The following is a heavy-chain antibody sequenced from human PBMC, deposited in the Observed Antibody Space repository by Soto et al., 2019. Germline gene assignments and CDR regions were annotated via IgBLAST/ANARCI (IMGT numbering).Heavy chain of an antibody. D-gene: IGHD6-6*01. Sequence: GGSLRLSCAASGFTFSSYSMNWVRQAPGKGLEWVSSISSSSSYIYYADSVKGRFTISRDNAKNSLYLQMNSLRAEDTAVYYCARDCIIAALDYYYYGMDVWGQGTTVTV. CDR2: ISSSSSYI. V-gene: IGHV3-21*01. J-gene: IGHJ6*02. CDR1: GFTFSSYS. CDR3: ARDCIIAALDYYYYGMDV.